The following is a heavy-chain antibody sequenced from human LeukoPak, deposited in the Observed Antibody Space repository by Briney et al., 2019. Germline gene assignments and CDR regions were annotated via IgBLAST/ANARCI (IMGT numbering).Heavy chain of an antibody. D-gene: IGHD3-9*01. V-gene: IGHV3-23*01. CDR3: AKGTCFGWLLSRGYYFDY. CDR1: RFTFSNYA. Sequence: PGGSLRLSCAASRFTFSNYAMTWVRQAPGKGLEWVSTISGSGGSTYYADSVKGRFTISRDNSKNTLYLQMGSLRAEDTAVYYCAKGTCFGWLLSRGYYFDYWGQGTLVTVSS. CDR2: ISGSGGST. J-gene: IGHJ4*02.